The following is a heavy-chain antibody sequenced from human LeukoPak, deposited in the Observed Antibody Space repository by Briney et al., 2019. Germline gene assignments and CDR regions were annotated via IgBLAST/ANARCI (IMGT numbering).Heavy chain of an antibody. CDR2: ISYDGSNK. D-gene: IGHD3-10*01. Sequence: GGSLRLSCAASGFTFSSYAMHWVRQAPGKGLEWVAVISYDGSNKYYADSVKGRFTISRDNSKNTLYLQMNSLRAEDTAVYYCARDLYGSGSPNWGQGTLVTVSS. CDR1: GFTFSSYA. J-gene: IGHJ4*02. CDR3: ARDLYGSGSPN. V-gene: IGHV3-30*04.